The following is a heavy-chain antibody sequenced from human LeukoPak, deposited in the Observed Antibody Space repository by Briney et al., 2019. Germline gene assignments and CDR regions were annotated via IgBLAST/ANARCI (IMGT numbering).Heavy chain of an antibody. CDR3: ARDWSIFGVVIIPDAFDI. CDR2: ISAYNGNT. D-gene: IGHD3-3*01. Sequence: GASVKVSCKASGYTFTSYGISWVRQAPGQGVEWMGWISAYNGNTNYAQKLQGRVTMTTDTSTSTAYMELRSLRSDDTAVYYCARDWSIFGVVIIPDAFDIWGQGTMVTVSS. CDR1: GYTFTSYG. J-gene: IGHJ3*02. V-gene: IGHV1-18*01.